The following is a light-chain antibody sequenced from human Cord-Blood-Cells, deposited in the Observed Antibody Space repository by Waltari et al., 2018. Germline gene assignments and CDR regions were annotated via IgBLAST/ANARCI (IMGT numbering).Light chain of an antibody. CDR3: SSYTSSSTYV. Sequence: QSALTQPASVSGSPGQSITISCTGTSSDVGGYNYVSWYQQHPGKAPKLVIYDVNKRPSGVSYHFSGTTSGNTSSLTISGLQAEDEAYYYCSSYTSSSTYVFGTGTKVTVL. CDR1: SSDVGGYNY. J-gene: IGLJ1*01. V-gene: IGLV2-14*01. CDR2: DVN.